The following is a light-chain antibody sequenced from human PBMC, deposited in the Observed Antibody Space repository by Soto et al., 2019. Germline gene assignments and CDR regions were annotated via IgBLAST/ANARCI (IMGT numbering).Light chain of an antibody. CDR2: DAS. J-gene: IGKJ4*01. CDR1: PSVFSH. CDR3: QQYNDWPTLT. Sequence: EFVLTQSPATLSLSPGERAPLSCRASPSVFSHLAWYQQKPCQPHRLVVYDASNRAPGIPARFSGSGSGTEFTLTISNLQSEDFAVYYCQQYNDWPTLTVGGGTKVDIK. V-gene: IGKV3D-15*01.